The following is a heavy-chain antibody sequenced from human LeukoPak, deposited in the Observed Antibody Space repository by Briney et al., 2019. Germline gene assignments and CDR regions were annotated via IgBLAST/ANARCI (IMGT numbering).Heavy chain of an antibody. V-gene: IGHV4-61*02. CDR1: GGSISGGSYY. D-gene: IGHD5-24*01. J-gene: IGHJ4*02. CDR2: IYTSGST. CDR3: ARRSRDGYSSFDY. Sequence: SETLSLTCTVSGGSISGGSYYWRWIRQPAGKGLEWIVRIYTSGSTNYNPSLKSRVTISVDTSKNQFSLKLSSVTAADTAVYYCARRSRDGYSSFDYWGQGTLVTVSS.